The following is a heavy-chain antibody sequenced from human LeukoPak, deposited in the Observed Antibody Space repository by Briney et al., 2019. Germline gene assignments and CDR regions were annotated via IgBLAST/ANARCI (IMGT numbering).Heavy chain of an antibody. CDR2: IYYSGST. Sequence: SETLSLTCTVSGGSISDYYWSWIRQPPGKGLEWIGYIYYSGSTNCTPSLKSRVTISINTSKNQFSLRLSSVTAADTAVYYCAGATSREAFDIWGQGTRVTVSS. CDR3: AGATSREAFDI. J-gene: IGHJ3*02. CDR1: GGSISDYY. V-gene: IGHV4-59*01. D-gene: IGHD2-2*01.